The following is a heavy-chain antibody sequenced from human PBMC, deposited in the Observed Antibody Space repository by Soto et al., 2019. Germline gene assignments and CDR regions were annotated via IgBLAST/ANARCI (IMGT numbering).Heavy chain of an antibody. CDR1: GFNFDTYA. CDR3: TREGTAAVVVYFDH. Sequence: GGSLRLSCTASGFNFDTYAVSWVRQAPGEGLEWVGFIRSKAYGGTAEYAASVKGRFSISRDDSKSIAYLQMNSLKTEDTAVYYCTREGTAAVVVYFDHWGQGALVTVSS. V-gene: IGHV3-49*04. D-gene: IGHD6-13*01. CDR2: IRSKAYGGTA. J-gene: IGHJ4*02.